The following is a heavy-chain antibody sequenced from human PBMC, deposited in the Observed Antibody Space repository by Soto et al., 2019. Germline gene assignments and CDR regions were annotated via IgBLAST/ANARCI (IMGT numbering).Heavy chain of an antibody. CDR2: IYYRGST. Sequence: SETLSLTCTVSGGSISSYYWSWIRQPPGKGLEWIGYIYYRGSTNYNPSLKSRVTISVDTSKNQFSLKLSSVTAADTAVYYCASTRGWFDPWGQGTLVTVSS. CDR3: ASTRGWFDP. CDR1: GGSISSYY. D-gene: IGHD3-16*01. J-gene: IGHJ5*02. V-gene: IGHV4-59*08.